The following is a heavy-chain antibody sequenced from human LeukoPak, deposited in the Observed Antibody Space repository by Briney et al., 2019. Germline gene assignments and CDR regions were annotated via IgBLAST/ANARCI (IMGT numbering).Heavy chain of an antibody. CDR1: GGSISSYY. V-gene: IGHV4-4*07. J-gene: IGHJ4*02. CDR2: IYTSGST. Sequence: SKTLSLTCTVSGGSISSYYWSWIRQPAGKGLEWIGRIYTSGSTNYNPSLKSRVTMSVDTSKNQFSLKLSSVTAADTAVYYCARDETVTTFRGRYYYFDYWGQGTLVTVSS. D-gene: IGHD4-17*01. CDR3: ARDETVTTFRGRYYYFDY.